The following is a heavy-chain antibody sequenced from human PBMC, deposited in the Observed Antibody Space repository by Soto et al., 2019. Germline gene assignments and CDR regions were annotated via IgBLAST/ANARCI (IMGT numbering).Heavy chain of an antibody. V-gene: IGHV3-23*01. CDR1: GFTFSSYA. D-gene: IGHD6-19*01. CDR2: ITSSGGST. Sequence: GGSLRLSCAASGFTFSSYAMSWVRQAPGKGLEWVSIITSSGGSTYYADSVKGRFTISRDNSKNTLYLQMNSLRAEDTAVYYCAKDLGSGWSFDYWGQGTLVTVSS. CDR3: AKDLGSGWSFDY. J-gene: IGHJ4*02.